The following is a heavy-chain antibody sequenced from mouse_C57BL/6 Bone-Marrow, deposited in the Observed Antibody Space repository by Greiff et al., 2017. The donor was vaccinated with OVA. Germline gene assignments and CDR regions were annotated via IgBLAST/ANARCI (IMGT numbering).Heavy chain of an antibody. CDR1: GFTFSSYA. CDR3: TRADYYGSSIYWYFDV. CDR2: ISSGGDYI. D-gene: IGHD1-1*01. V-gene: IGHV5-9-1*02. J-gene: IGHJ1*03. Sequence: EVKLMESGEGLVKPGGSLKLSCAASGFTFSSYAMSWVRQTPEKRLEWVAYISSGGDYIYYADTVKGRFTISRDNARNTLYLQMSSLKSEDTAMYYCTRADYYGSSIYWYFDVWGTGTTVTVSS.